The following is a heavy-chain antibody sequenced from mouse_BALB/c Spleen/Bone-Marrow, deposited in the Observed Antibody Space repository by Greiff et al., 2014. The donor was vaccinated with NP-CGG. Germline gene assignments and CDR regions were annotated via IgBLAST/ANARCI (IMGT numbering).Heavy chain of an antibody. CDR2: INSNGGST. D-gene: IGHD2-4*01. Sequence: DVQLQESGGGLVQPGGSLKISCAASGFTFSSYGMSWVRQTPDKRLDLVATINSNGGSTYYPDSVKGRFTISRDNAKNTLYLQMSRLKSEDTAMYYCARDNYYDYDGFAYWGQGTLVTVSA. CDR1: GFTFSSYG. CDR3: ARDNYYDYDGFAY. V-gene: IGHV5-6-3*01. J-gene: IGHJ3*01.